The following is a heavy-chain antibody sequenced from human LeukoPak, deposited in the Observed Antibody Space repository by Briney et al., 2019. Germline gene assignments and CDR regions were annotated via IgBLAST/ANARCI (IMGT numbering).Heavy chain of an antibody. CDR2: VLSKTDGGTT. D-gene: IGHD1-26*01. CDR1: GFTFSSAW. V-gene: IGHV3-15*01. Sequence: GGSLRLSCAASGFTFSSAWMTWVRQAPGKRLEWVGRVLSKTDGGTTEYAAPVKGRFIVSRDDSKNTLYLQMNSLKTEDTAVYYCTTERRSSGSPSRFDYWGQGALVTVSS. J-gene: IGHJ4*02. CDR3: TTERRSSGSPSRFDY.